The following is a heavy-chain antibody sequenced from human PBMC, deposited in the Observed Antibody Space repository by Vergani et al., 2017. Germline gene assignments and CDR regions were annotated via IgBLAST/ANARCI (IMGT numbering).Heavy chain of an antibody. CDR2: IWYDGSNK. CDR1: GFTFSSYG. CDR3: ARRRGYSYKNSYYYYYMDV. V-gene: IGHV3-33*01. Sequence: QVQLVESGGGVVQPGRSLRLSCAASGFTFSSYGMHWVRQAPGKGLEWVAVIWYDGSNKYYADSVKGRFNIYRDNSKNTLYLQMNSLRAEDTAVYYCARRRGYSYKNSYYYYYMDVWGKGTTVTVSS. D-gene: IGHD5-18*01. J-gene: IGHJ6*03.